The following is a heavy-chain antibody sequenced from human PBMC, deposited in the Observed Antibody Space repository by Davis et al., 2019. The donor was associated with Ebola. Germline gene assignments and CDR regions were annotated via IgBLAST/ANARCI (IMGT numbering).Heavy chain of an antibody. V-gene: IGHV3-33*01. CDR2: IYYYGSIK. J-gene: IGHJ6*02. Sequence: GESLKISCAGSGFTFSAYDFHWVRQAPVKGLEWVAHIYYYGSIKDYLGSVEGRFTISRDNSQNTVYLQMNSLRVEDTGIYYCARQRAEGGGMDVWGHGTTVTVSS. CDR3: ARQRAEGGGMDV. CDR1: GFTFSAYD.